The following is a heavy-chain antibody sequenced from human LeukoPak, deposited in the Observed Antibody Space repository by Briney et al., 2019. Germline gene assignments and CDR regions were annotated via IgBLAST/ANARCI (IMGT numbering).Heavy chain of an antibody. CDR1: GGTFISYT. J-gene: IGHJ6*02. D-gene: IGHD1-20*01. Sequence: ASVTVSCKASGGTFISYTISWVRQAPGQGLEWMGRIIPILGIANYAQKFQGRVTITADKSTSTAYMELSSLRSEDTAVYYCAREPHNWNYDYYGMDVWGQGTTVTVSS. V-gene: IGHV1-69*02. CDR2: IIPILGIA. CDR3: AREPHNWNYDYYGMDV.